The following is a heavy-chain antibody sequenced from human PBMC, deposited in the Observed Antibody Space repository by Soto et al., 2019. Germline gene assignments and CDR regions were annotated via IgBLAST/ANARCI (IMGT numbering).Heavy chain of an antibody. Sequence: GGSLRLSCAASGFTFSSYAMHWVRQAPGKGLEWVAVISYDGSNKYYADSVKGRFTISRDNSKNTLYLQMNSLRAEDTAVYYCASDQVGGPISGVVPEFEPWGQGTLVTVSS. CDR2: ISYDGSNK. D-gene: IGHD3-3*01. CDR3: ASDQVGGPISGVVPEFEP. CDR1: GFTFSSYA. V-gene: IGHV3-30-3*01. J-gene: IGHJ5*02.